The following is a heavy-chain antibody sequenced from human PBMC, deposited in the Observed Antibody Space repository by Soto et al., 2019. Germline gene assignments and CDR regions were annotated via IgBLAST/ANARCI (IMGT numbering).Heavy chain of an antibody. Sequence: QVQLVQSGAEVKKPGSSVKVSCKASGGTFSSYAISWVRQAPGQGLEWMGGIIPIFGTANYAQKFQGRVTITTDESTSTAYMELSSLRTEDTAVYYGARVGGLRFLELLPYTFYYYYGMDVWVQGTTVTVSS. CDR2: IIPIFGTA. CDR3: ARVGGLRFLELLPYTFYYYYGMDV. CDR1: GGTFSSYA. D-gene: IGHD3-3*01. J-gene: IGHJ6*02. V-gene: IGHV1-69*01.